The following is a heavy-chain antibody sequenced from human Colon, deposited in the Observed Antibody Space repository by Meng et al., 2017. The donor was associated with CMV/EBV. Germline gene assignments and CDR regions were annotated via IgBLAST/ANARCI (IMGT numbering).Heavy chain of an antibody. CDR2: ISSSSSTI. Sequence: GESLKISCAASGFTFSSYSMNWVRQAPGKGLEWVSYISSSSSTIYYADSVKGRFTISRDNAKNSLYLQMNSLRAEDTAVYYCARERLTSNYEYYFDYWGQGTLVTVSS. J-gene: IGHJ4*02. CDR3: ARERLTSNYEYYFDY. V-gene: IGHV3-48*04. CDR1: GFTFSSYS. D-gene: IGHD4-11*01.